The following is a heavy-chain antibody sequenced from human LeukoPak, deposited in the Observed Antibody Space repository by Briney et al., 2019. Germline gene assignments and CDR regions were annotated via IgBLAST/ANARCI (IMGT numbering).Heavy chain of an antibody. CDR3: ARLGYSSSWARDY. CDR1: GGSFSGYY. D-gene: IGHD6-13*01. Sequence: PSETLSLTCAVYGGSFSGYYWSWIRQPPGKGLEWIGEINHSGSTNYNPSLKSRVTISVDTSKNQFSLKLSSVTAADTAVYYCARLGYSSSWARDYWGQGTLVTVSS. CDR2: INHSGST. V-gene: IGHV4-34*01. J-gene: IGHJ4*02.